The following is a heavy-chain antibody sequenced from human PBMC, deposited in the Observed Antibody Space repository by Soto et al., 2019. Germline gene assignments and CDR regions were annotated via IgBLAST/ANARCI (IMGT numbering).Heavy chain of an antibody. CDR2: ICTXGIT. CDR3: AARHFWMGPWTDTRLDD. V-gene: IGHV4-4*02. D-gene: IGHD3-3*02. CDR1: RDSSNSSHW. Sequence: PSETLSLTCVVSRDSSNSSHWWDWVRQPPGQWLEWIGQICTXGITHYSQYLTRRVNKLVDNSKNHFSLNLTSVTSADTAVYYCAARHFWMGPWTDTRLDDGGQGTLVTVSS. J-gene: IGHJ4*02.